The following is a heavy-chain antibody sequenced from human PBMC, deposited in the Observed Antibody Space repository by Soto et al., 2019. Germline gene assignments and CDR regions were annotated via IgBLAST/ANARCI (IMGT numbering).Heavy chain of an antibody. CDR3: ASSNIAAAGFYYYGMDV. D-gene: IGHD6-13*01. V-gene: IGHV4-59*01. CDR1: GGSISSYY. CDR2: IYYSGST. Sequence: SETLSLTCTVSGGSISSYYWSWIRQPPGKGLEWIGYIYYSGSTNYNPSLKSRVTISVDTSKNQFSLKLSSVTAADTAVYYCASSNIAAAGFYYYGMDVLGRGTTVTVSS. J-gene: IGHJ6*02.